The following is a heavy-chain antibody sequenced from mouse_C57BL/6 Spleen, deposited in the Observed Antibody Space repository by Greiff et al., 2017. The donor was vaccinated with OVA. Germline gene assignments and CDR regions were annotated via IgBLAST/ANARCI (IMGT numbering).Heavy chain of an antibody. Sequence: EVKLMESEGGLVQPGSSMKLSCTASGFTFSDYYMAWVRQVPEKGLEWVANINYDGSSTYYLDSLKSRFIISRDNAKNILYLQMSSLKSEDTATYYCARFGDYDETFDYWGQGTTLTVSS. J-gene: IGHJ2*01. V-gene: IGHV5-16*01. CDR1: GFTFSDYY. CDR2: INYDGSST. CDR3: ARFGDYDETFDY. D-gene: IGHD2-4*01.